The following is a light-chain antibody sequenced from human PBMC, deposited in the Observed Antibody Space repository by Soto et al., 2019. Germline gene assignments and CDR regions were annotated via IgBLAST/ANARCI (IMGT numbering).Light chain of an antibody. V-gene: IGKV1-5*03. CDR3: QQYNTYWT. CDR1: QSISSW. Sequence: DIQMTQSPSTLSASVGDRATITCRASQSISSWLAWYQQKPGKAPNLLIYKASSLESGVPSRFSGSGSGTEFTLTISSLQPDDFATYYCQQYNTYWTFGQGTKVEI. CDR2: KAS. J-gene: IGKJ1*01.